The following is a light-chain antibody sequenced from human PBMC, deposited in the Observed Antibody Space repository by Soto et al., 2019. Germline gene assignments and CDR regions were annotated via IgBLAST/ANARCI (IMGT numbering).Light chain of an antibody. CDR1: QSVSSSY. Sequence: EIVLRQSSGTLSLSPGERSTLSWSASQSVSSSYLAWYQQKPGQAPRLLIYGASSRATGIPDRFSGSGSGTDFTLTISRLEPEDFAVYYCQQYGSSLRTFGQGTKVDIK. J-gene: IGKJ1*01. CDR3: QQYGSSLRT. V-gene: IGKV3-20*01. CDR2: GAS.